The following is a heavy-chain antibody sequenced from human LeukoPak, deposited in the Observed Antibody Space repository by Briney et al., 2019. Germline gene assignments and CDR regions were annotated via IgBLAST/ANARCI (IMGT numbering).Heavy chain of an antibody. CDR3: ARDNDSSGLFDY. CDR1: GYTFTSYG. D-gene: IGHD3-22*01. Sequence: ASVKVSCKASGYTFTSYGISWVRQAPGQGLEWMGWISAYNGNTNYAQKLQGRVTMTTDTSTSTAYMELSSLRSEDTAVYYCARDNDSSGLFDYWGQGTLVTVSS. CDR2: ISAYNGNT. J-gene: IGHJ4*02. V-gene: IGHV1-18*01.